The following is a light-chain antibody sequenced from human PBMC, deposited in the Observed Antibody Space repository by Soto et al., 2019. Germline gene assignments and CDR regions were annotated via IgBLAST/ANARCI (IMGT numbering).Light chain of an antibody. CDR3: RLQYRPPIT. V-gene: IGKV4-1*01. J-gene: IGKJ5*01. CDR2: WAS. Sequence: DSLAVALGERAVINCNSVQAIFYSPNNSTYLAGYQQTPAQPPKLLIYWASTRESGVPDRFRGSGSGTDFTLTIVILLAEHVAVYYCRLQYRPPITSG. CDR1: QAIFYSPNNSTY.